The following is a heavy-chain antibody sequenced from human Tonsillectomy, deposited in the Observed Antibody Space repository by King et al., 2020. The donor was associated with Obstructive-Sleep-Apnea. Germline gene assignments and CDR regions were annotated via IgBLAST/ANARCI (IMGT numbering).Heavy chain of an antibody. CDR2: ISYDGSDK. J-gene: IGHJ4*02. CDR1: GFTFSLYA. V-gene: IGHV3-30*04. Sequence: VQLVESGGGVVQPGRSLRLSCAASGFTFSLYAIHWVRQPPGKGLEWVAVISYDGSDKYYADSVKGRFTMSRDNSKNTVYLQMNSLRAEDTAVYYCARDDTTGAGEYFDYWGQGTLVTVSS. CDR3: ARDDTTGAGEYFDY. D-gene: IGHD1-1*01.